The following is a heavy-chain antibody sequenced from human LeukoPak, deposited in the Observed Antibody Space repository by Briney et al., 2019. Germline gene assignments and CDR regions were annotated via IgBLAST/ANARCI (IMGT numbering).Heavy chain of an antibody. CDR1: GYTFTSYA. D-gene: IGHD2-21*02. Sequence: ASVKVSCKASGYTFTSYAMNWVRQAPGQGLEWMGWINTNTGNPTYAQGFTGRFVFSLDTSVSTAYLQWSSLKASDTAMYYCARRDGGDPLGYAFDIWGQGTMVTVSS. CDR3: ARRDGGDPLGYAFDI. CDR2: INTNTGNP. V-gene: IGHV7-4-1*02. J-gene: IGHJ3*02.